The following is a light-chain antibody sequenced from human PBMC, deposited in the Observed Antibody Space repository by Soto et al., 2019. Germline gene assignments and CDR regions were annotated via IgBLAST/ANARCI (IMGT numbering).Light chain of an antibody. J-gene: IGKJ2*01. CDR1: QSVSSSY. Sequence: EIVLTQSPGTLSLSPGERATLSCRASQSVSSSYLAWYQQKPGQAPRLLIYGASSRATGIPDRFSGSGSGQDFTLPISRLEPEDFAVYYCQQYGRSPMYTLGQGTKLETK. V-gene: IGKV3-20*01. CDR3: QQYGRSPMYT. CDR2: GAS.